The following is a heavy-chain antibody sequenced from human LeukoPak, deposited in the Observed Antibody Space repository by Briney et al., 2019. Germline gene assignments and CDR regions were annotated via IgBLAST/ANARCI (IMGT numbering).Heavy chain of an antibody. Sequence: PGGSLRLSCAASGFTFSNHGMNWVRQAPGKGLEWVAVISYDGSNKYYADSVKGRFTISRDNSKNTLYLQMNSLRAEDTAVYYCAKDPNCSGGSCYSDGPDYWGQGTLVTVSS. CDR2: ISYDGSNK. J-gene: IGHJ4*02. D-gene: IGHD2-15*01. CDR3: AKDPNCSGGSCYSDGPDY. CDR1: GFTFSNHG. V-gene: IGHV3-30*18.